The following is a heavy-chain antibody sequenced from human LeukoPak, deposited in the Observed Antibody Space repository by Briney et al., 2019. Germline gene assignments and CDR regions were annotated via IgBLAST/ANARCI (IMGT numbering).Heavy chain of an antibody. D-gene: IGHD5-18*01. CDR1: GYSFTRCW. CDR3: ARHHSRGYNYEGSYYYMDV. CDR2: IYPGDSDT. V-gene: IGHV5-51*01. Sequence: GESLKISCKTSGYSFTRCWIGWVRQMPGKGLEWMGIIYPGDSDTKYSPSFQGQVTISADKSISTAYLQWSSLKASDTAMYYCARHHSRGYNYEGSYYYMDVWGKGTTVTVSS. J-gene: IGHJ6*03.